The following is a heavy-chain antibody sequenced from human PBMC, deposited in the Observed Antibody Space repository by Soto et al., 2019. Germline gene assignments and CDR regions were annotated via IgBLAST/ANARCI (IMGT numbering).Heavy chain of an antibody. CDR3: AKDGGSPEVVTLDY. J-gene: IGHJ4*02. CDR1: GFTFSSYG. D-gene: IGHD3-22*01. Sequence: QVQLVESGGGVVQPGRSLRLSCAASGFTFSSYGMHWVRQAPGKGLEWVAVISYDGSNKYYADSVKGRFTISRDNSKNTLYLQMNSLRAEDTAVYYCAKDGGSPEVVTLDYWGQGTLVTVSS. V-gene: IGHV3-30*18. CDR2: ISYDGSNK.